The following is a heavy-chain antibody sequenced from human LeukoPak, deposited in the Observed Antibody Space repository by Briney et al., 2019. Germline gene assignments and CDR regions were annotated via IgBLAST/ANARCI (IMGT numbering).Heavy chain of an antibody. CDR3: ARRLYRDFGDN. CDR2: IKPHNGGT. D-gene: IGHD4-17*01. CDR1: GYTFTDYY. V-gene: IGHV1-2*02. Sequence: GASVKVSYKASGYTFTDYYMHWVRQAPGQGLEWMGWIKPHNGGTNYAQKFQDRVTMTRDTSLSTAYMELSRLRSDDTAVYYCARRLYRDFGDNWGQGTLVTVSS. J-gene: IGHJ4*02.